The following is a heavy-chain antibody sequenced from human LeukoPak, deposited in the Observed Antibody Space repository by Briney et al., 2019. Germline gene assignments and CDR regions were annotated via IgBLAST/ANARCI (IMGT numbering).Heavy chain of an antibody. Sequence: SGPTLVKPTETLTLTCTFSGFSLSTSPVGVGWIRQPPGKALEWLVVIYWNDDKKYSPSLKNRLTITKDTSKNQVVLTMTNMDPVDTATYYCTHRAGGPSRPHFHYWGQGILVTVSS. J-gene: IGHJ4*02. V-gene: IGHV2-5*01. CDR2: IYWNDDK. D-gene: IGHD3-10*01. CDR3: THRAGGPSRPHFHY. CDR1: GFSLSTSPVG.